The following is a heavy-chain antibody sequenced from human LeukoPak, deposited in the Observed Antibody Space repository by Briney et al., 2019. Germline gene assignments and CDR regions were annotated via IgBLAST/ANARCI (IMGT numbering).Heavy chain of an antibody. CDR3: ARGRSITLLRGVAMSDGFDI. J-gene: IGHJ3*02. CDR1: GFTFSTYS. D-gene: IGHD3-10*01. V-gene: IGHV3-21*01. Sequence: PGGSLRLSCAASGFTFSTYSMNWVRQAAGEGLEWVSFIDTTTSYIYYGDSVKGRFTISRENAQHSLYLQMNGLRAEDTAVYYCARGRSITLLRGVAMSDGFDIWGQGAMVTVSS. CDR2: IDTTTSYI.